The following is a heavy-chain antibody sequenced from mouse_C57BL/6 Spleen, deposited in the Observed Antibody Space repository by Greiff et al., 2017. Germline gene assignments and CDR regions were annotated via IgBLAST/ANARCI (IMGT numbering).Heavy chain of an antibody. Sequence: QVQLQQPGAELVKPGASVKLSCKASGYTFTSYWMQWVKQRPGQGLEWIGEIDPSDSYTNYNQKFKGKATLTVDTSSSTAYMQLSSRTSEDSAVYYCARYPDYYGSSYSAWFAYWGQGTLVTVSA. J-gene: IGHJ3*01. CDR3: ARYPDYYGSSYSAWFAY. CDR1: GYTFTSYW. D-gene: IGHD1-1*01. CDR2: IDPSDSYT. V-gene: IGHV1-50*01.